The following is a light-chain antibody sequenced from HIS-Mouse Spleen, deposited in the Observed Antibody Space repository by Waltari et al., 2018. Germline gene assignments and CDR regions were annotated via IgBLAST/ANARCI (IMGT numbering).Light chain of an antibody. V-gene: IGKV3-11*01. Sequence: EIVLTQSPATLSLSPGERATLSCRASQRVSSYLAWYQQKPGQAPRLLIYDASNRATGIPARFSGSGSGTDFTLTISSLEPEDFAVYYCQQRSNWPGITFGPGTKMDIK. CDR1: QRVSSY. CDR3: QQRSNWPGIT. CDR2: DAS. J-gene: IGKJ3*01.